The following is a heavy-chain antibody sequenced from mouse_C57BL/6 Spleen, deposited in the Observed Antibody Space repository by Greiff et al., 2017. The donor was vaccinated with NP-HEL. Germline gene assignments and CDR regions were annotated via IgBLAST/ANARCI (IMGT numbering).Heavy chain of an antibody. Sequence: VQLQQPGAELVRPGTSVKLSCKASGYTFTSYWMHWVKQRPGQGLEWIGVIDPSDSYTNYNQKFKGKATLTVDTSSSTAYMQLSSLTSEDSAVYYCARSYDYDRRGAYAMDYWGQGTSVTVSS. V-gene: IGHV1-59*01. D-gene: IGHD2-4*01. J-gene: IGHJ4*01. CDR2: IDPSDSYT. CDR1: GYTFTSYW. CDR3: ARSYDYDRRGAYAMDY.